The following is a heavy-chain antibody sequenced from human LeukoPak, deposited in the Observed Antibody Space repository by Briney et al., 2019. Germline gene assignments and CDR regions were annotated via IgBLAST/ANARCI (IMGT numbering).Heavy chain of an antibody. CDR1: GYTFTSYG. CDR3: ARNPPYCTSTDCYNDY. D-gene: IGHD2-2*02. J-gene: IGHJ4*02. V-gene: IGHV1-2*02. CDR2: INPNSGAT. Sequence: EASVKVSCKASGYTFTSYGISWVRQAPGQGLEWMGWINPNSGATTYAQRFQGRVTMTRDTSISTAYMELSGLTSDDTGVYYCARNPPYCTSTDCYNDYWGQGTLVTVSS.